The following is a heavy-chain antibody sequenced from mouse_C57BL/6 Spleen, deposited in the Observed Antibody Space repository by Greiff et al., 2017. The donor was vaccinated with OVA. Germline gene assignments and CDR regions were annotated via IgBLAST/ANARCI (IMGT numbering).Heavy chain of an antibody. V-gene: IGHV1-53*01. J-gene: IGHJ1*03. Sequence: QVQLQQPGTDLVKPGASVKLSCKASGYTFTSYWMHWVKQRPGQGLEWIGNINPSNGGTNYNEKFKSKATLTVDKSSSTAYMQLSSLTSEDSAVYYCARVGSIHWYFDVWGTGTTVTVSS. CDR2: INPSNGGT. CDR1: GYTFTSYW. CDR3: ARVGSIHWYFDV. D-gene: IGHD1-1*01.